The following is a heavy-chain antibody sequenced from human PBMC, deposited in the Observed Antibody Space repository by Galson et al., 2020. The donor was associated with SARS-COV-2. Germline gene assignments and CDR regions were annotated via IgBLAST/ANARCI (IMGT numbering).Heavy chain of an antibody. CDR2: IDWDDDK. D-gene: IGHD5-12*01. V-gene: IGHV2-70*01. J-gene: IGHJ6*02. Sequence: SGPTLVKPTQTLTLTCTFSGFSLSTSGMGVSWIRQPPGKALEWLALIDWDDDKYYSTSLKTRLTIPKDTSKNQVVLTMTNMDPVDTATYYCARIRVEMATIGNYYYYGMDVWGQGTTVTVSS. CDR3: ARIRVEMATIGNYYYYGMDV. CDR1: GFSLSTSGMG.